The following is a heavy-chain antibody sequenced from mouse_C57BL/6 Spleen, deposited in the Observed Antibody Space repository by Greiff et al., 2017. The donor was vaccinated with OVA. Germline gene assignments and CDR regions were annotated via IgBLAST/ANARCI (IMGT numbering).Heavy chain of an antibody. CDR1: GYTFTSYT. V-gene: IGHV1-4*01. D-gene: IGHD2-5*01. Sequence: QVQLKQSGAELARPGASVKMSCKASGYTFTSYTMHWVKQRPGQGLEWIGYINPSSGYTKYNQKFKDKATLTADKSSSTAYMQLSSLTHEDSAVYYYASGGYSSIYWYFDVWGTGTTVTVSS. CDR2: INPSSGYT. CDR3: ASGGYSSIYWYFDV. J-gene: IGHJ1*03.